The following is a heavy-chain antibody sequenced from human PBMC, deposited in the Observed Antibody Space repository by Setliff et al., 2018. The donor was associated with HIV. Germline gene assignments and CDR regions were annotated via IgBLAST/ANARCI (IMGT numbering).Heavy chain of an antibody. CDR1: GGSINSGGYY. J-gene: IGHJ3*02. V-gene: IGHV4-31*02. D-gene: IGHD3-22*01. CDR2: IHYSGST. Sequence: SETLSLTCAASGGSINSGGYYWTWIRQHPGMGLEWIGYIHYSGSTYYNPSLKSRVTISVDTSKNQFSLKLSSVTAADTAVYYCARRGDSSSYLYAFEIWGQGTMVTVSS. CDR3: ARRGDSSSYLYAFEI.